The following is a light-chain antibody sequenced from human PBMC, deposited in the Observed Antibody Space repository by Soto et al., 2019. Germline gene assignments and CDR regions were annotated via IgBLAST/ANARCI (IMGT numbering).Light chain of an antibody. CDR2: SAS. J-gene: IGKJ5*01. V-gene: IGKV3D-20*02. Sequence: IGLTQSPGTVSLSKGERATLSCRASQSVSSSYLAWYQQKPGQTPRFLIYSASNRATGIPARFSGSGSGTDFTLTISSLEPEDFAVYYCQQRRKWPITFGQGTRLEI. CDR1: QSVSSSY. CDR3: QQRRKWPIT.